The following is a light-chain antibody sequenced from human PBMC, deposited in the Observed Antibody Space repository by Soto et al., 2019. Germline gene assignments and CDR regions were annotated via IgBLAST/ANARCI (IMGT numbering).Light chain of an antibody. Sequence: QSALTQPPSASGTPGQRVTISCSGSSSNIGRNTVNWYQQLPGTAPKLLIYSNNQPPSGVPDRFSGSKSGTSASLAISGLQSEDEADYYCAAWDDSLNGVVFGGGTKLTVL. V-gene: IGLV1-44*01. J-gene: IGLJ2*01. CDR1: SSNIGRNT. CDR2: SNN. CDR3: AAWDDSLNGVV.